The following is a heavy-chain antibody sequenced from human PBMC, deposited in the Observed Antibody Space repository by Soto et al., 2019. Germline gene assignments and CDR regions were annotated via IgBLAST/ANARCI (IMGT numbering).Heavy chain of an antibody. J-gene: IGHJ6*02. V-gene: IGHV4-59*11. CDR1: GGSISSHY. CDR2: IYYSGST. D-gene: IGHD3-3*01. Sequence: SEPLSLTCTVFGGSISSHYWSWIRKPPGKGLEWIGYIYYSGSTNYNPSLKSRVTISVDTSKNQFSLKLSSVTAADTAVYYCASMTITIFGVVTYGMDVWGQGTTVTVSS. CDR3: ASMTITIFGVVTYGMDV.